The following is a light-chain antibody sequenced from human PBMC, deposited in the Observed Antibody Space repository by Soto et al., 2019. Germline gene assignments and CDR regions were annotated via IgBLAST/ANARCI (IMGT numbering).Light chain of an antibody. Sequence: IVLTQSPGTLSLSPGERVTVSCRASESVSSRFLAWYQQKPGQAPRLLMYGASSRATGTPDRFSGSGSGTDFTLTISRLEPEDFAVYYCQQYGSSPPWTFGQGTKV. J-gene: IGKJ1*01. V-gene: IGKV3-20*01. CDR3: QQYGSSPPWT. CDR2: GAS. CDR1: ESVSSRF.